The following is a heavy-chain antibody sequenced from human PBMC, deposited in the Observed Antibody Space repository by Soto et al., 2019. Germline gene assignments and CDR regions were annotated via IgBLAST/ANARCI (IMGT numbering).Heavy chain of an antibody. D-gene: IGHD6-6*01. J-gene: IGHJ4*02. CDR1: GFSVTDFD. Sequence: HPGGSLRLSCVASGFSVTDFDVHWVRQPPGKGLEWMAVMWFDGSTKYYADSVKGRFAISRDISKNTVYLQTNSLRAEDTAVYYCAKDEYASSLLRGSWDYWGQGTLVTV. V-gene: IGHV3-33*06. CDR2: MWFDGSTK. CDR3: AKDEYASSLLRGSWDY.